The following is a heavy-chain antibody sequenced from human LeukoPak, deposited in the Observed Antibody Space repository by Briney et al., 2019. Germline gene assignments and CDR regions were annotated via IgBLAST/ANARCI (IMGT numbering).Heavy chain of an antibody. CDR1: GYTVSGYG. J-gene: IGHJ3*02. D-gene: IGHD6-13*01. CDR3: ARDGTGPSLLGGRGSSWYQHRDAFDI. Sequence: GASVRVSCKASGYTVSGYGITWVRQAPGQGLEWMGWISAYNGNTKNAQKFQDRVTMTTDTSTSTAYMELSSLRSDDTAVYYCARDGTGPSLLGGRGSSWYQHRDAFDIWGQGTVVTVSS. CDR2: ISAYNGNT. V-gene: IGHV1-18*01.